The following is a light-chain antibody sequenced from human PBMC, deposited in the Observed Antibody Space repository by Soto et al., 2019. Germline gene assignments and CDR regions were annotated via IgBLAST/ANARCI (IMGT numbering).Light chain of an antibody. CDR3: CSYAAGDSFK. CDR2: DVF. Sequence: QSVLTQPRSVSGSPGQSVTISCTGTSSDVGAYNYVSWHQQHPGKAPKLVIYDVFQRPSGVPDRFSASKSVITASLTISGLQAEDEADYYCCSYAAGDSFKFGGGTKLTV. CDR1: SSDVGAYNY. V-gene: IGLV2-11*01. J-gene: IGLJ2*01.